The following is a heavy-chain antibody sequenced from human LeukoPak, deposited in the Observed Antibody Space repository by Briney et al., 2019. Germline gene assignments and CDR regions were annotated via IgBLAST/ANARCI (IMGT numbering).Heavy chain of an antibody. D-gene: IGHD6-6*01. Sequence: PGGSLRLSCVASGFTFSTYVMGWVRQVPGKGLEWVANIKQDGSEKDYVDSVKGRFTISRDNAKNSLYLQMNSLTAEDTAVYYCARESFAARWDWGQGTLVTVSS. CDR2: IKQDGSEK. J-gene: IGHJ4*02. V-gene: IGHV3-7*01. CDR3: ARESFAARWD. CDR1: GFTFSTYV.